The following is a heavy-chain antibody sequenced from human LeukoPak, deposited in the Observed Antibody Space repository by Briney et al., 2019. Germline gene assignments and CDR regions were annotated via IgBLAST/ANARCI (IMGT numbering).Heavy chain of an antibody. V-gene: IGHV3-23*01. J-gene: IGHJ4*02. CDR1: GFTFSSYD. CDR3: ANDSPRTSGWYYFDY. CDR2: ISDSGTRT. Sequence: PGGSLRLSCAASGFTFSSYDMGWVRQAPSKGLEWVSAISDSGTRTYYADSVKGRFTISRDNFKNTLYLQMTSLRAGDTTVYYCANDSPRTSGWYYFDYWGQGTLVTVSS. D-gene: IGHD6-19*01.